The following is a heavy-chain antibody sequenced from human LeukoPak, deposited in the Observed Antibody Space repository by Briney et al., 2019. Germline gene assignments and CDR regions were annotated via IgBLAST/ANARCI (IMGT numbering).Heavy chain of an antibody. CDR1: GFTFTIFG. CDR2: IDARSSIT. CDR3: ARTYDFGRGPPGDAFDN. J-gene: IGHJ3*02. D-gene: IGHD3-3*01. V-gene: IGHV3-48*01. Sequence: GGSLRLSCATSGFTFTIFGINWVRQAPGKGPEWVSYIDARSSITYYADSVQGRFTISRDNAKESVFLQMNGLRVDDTAVYYCARTYDFGRGPPGDAFDNWGQGTPVIVSS.